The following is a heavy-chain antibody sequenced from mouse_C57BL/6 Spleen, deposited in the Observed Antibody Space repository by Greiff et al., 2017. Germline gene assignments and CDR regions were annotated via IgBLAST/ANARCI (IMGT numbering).Heavy chain of an antibody. Sequence: EVKVVESEGGLVQPGSSMKLSCTASGFTFSDYYMAWVRQVPEKGLEWVANINYDGSSTYYLDSLKSRFIISRDNAKNILYLQMSSLKSEDTATYYCARDRYGNYYFDYWGQGTTLTVSS. CDR1: GFTFSDYY. D-gene: IGHD2-10*02. J-gene: IGHJ2*01. CDR2: INYDGSST. CDR3: ARDRYGNYYFDY. V-gene: IGHV5-16*01.